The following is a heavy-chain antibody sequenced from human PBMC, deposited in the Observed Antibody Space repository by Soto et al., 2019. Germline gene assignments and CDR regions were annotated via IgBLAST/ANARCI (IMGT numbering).Heavy chain of an antibody. CDR3: ASSTVLLWFGELNY. D-gene: IGHD3-10*01. CDR1: GFTFSSYA. V-gene: IGHV3-30-3*01. CDR2: ISYDGSNK. Sequence: PGGSLRLSCAASGFTFSSYAMHWVRQAPGKGLEWVAVISYDGSNKYYADSEKGRFTISRDNSKNTLYLQMNSLRAEEMAVYYCASSTVLLWFGELNYWGQGTLVTVSS. J-gene: IGHJ4*02.